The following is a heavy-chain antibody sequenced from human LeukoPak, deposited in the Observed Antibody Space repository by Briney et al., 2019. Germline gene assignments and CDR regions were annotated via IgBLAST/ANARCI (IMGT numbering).Heavy chain of an antibody. V-gene: IGHV4-39*07. J-gene: IGHJ4*02. CDR2: INHSGST. CDR1: GGSVSSGSYY. Sequence: SETLSLTCTVSGGSVSSGSYYWSWIRQPPGKGLEWIGEINHSGSTNYNPSLKSRVTISVDTSKNQFSLKLSSVTAADTAVYYCAIGYYDFWSGYYRNYFDYWGQGTLVTVSS. D-gene: IGHD3-3*01. CDR3: AIGYYDFWSGYYRNYFDY.